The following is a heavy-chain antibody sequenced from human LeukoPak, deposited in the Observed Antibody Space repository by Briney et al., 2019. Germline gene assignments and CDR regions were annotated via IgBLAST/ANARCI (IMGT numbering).Heavy chain of an antibody. J-gene: IGHJ4*02. CDR2: ITSTSSTT. CDR3: ARSLHGDY. Sequence: PGGSLRLSCAASGFTFSSYGMHWVRQAPGKGLEWVSYITSTSSTTSYADSVKGRFTISRDNAKNSLYLQMNSLRAEDTAVYYCARSLHGDYWGQGTLVTVSS. V-gene: IGHV3-48*04. CDR1: GFTFSSYG.